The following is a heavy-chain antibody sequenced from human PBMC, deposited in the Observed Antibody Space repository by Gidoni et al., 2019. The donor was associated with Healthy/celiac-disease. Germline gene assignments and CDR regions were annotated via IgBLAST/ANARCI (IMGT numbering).Heavy chain of an antibody. Sequence: QVQLVQSGAEVKKPGASVKVSCKASGYTFTSYAMHWVRQAPGQRLEWMGWINAGNGNTKYSQKFQGRVTITRDTSASTAYMELSSLRSEDTAVYYCARDVTYCSSTSCSTFDYWGQGTLVTVSS. D-gene: IGHD2-2*02. J-gene: IGHJ4*02. CDR2: INAGNGNT. CDR1: GYTFTSYA. V-gene: IGHV1-3*01. CDR3: ARDVTYCSSTSCSTFDY.